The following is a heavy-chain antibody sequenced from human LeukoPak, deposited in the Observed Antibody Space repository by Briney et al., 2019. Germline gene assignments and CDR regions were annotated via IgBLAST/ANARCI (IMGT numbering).Heavy chain of an antibody. J-gene: IGHJ4*02. V-gene: IGHV5-51*01. Sequence: GESLKISCKGSGYFFTTYWIGWVRQMPGKGLEWMGIIYPGDSDTRYSPSFQGQVTISADKSISTAYLQWGSLRASDTAMYYCARSSYYDSSGYSTSDYWGQGTLVTVSS. CDR2: IYPGDSDT. CDR3: ARSSYYDSSGYSTSDY. D-gene: IGHD3-22*01. CDR1: GYFFTTYW.